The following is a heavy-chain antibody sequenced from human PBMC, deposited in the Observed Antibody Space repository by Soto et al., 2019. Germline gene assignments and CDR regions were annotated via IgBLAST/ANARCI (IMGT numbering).Heavy chain of an antibody. CDR1: GFTFSSYE. D-gene: IGHD3-22*01. V-gene: IGHV3-48*03. J-gene: IGHJ3*02. CDR2: ISNSGTTI. Sequence: GSLRLSCAASGFTFSSYEMNWVRQAPGKGLEWVSYISNSGTTIYYADSVKGRFTISRDNAKNSLYLQMRSLRAEDTAIYYCARIVVAIPGAFDIWGQGTMVTVSS. CDR3: ARIVVAIPGAFDI.